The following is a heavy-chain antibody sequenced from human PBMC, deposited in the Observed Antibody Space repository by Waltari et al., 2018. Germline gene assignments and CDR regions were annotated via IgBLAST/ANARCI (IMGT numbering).Heavy chain of an antibody. J-gene: IGHJ3*02. V-gene: IGHV4-39*01. CDR2: VYYSGST. CDR1: GGSISSSAYY. D-gene: IGHD1-26*01. Sequence: QLQLQESGPGLVKPSETLSLTCTVPGGSISSSAYYGDWIRQPPVKGLEWIGSVYYSGSTYYNSSLKSRVTISVDTSKNQFSLKLSSVTAADTAVYYCARRGSYYVEAFDIWGQGTMVTVSS. CDR3: ARRGSYYVEAFDI.